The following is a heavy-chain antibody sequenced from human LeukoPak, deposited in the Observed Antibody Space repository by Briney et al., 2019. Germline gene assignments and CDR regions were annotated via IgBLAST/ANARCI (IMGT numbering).Heavy chain of an antibody. Sequence: GASVKVSCKASGYTFTSYGISWVRQAPGQRLEWMGWINAGNGNTKYSQKFQGRVTITRDTSASTAYMELSSLRSEDTAVYYCARRLLEGLYGDPQGLDYWGQGTLVTVSS. CDR1: GYTFTSYG. J-gene: IGHJ4*02. CDR2: INAGNGNT. D-gene: IGHD4-17*01. CDR3: ARRLLEGLYGDPQGLDY. V-gene: IGHV1-3*01.